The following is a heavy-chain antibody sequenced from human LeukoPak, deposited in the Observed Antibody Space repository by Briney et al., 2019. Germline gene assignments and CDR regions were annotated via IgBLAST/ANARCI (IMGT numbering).Heavy chain of an antibody. V-gene: IGHV3-11*01. CDR3: ARDATSTSKYYYDSSGYYPLDY. D-gene: IGHD3-22*01. Sequence: GGSLRLSCAASRFTFSDYHMTWIRQAPGKGLEWVSAISNSGDATYSADSVKGRFTISRDNAKNSLYLQMNSLRAEDTAVYYCARDATSTSKYYYDSSGYYPLDYWGQGTLVTVSS. CDR1: RFTFSDYH. CDR2: ISNSGDAT. J-gene: IGHJ4*02.